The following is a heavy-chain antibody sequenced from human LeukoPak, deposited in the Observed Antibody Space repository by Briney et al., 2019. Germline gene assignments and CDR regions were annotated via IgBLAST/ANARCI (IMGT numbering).Heavy chain of an antibody. J-gene: IGHJ4*02. CDR2: SKDKANRYTT. V-gene: IGHV3-72*01. Sequence: GGSLRLXCAASGFTFSDHHMDWVRQAPGKALEWVGRSKDKANRYTTEYAASVKGRFTISRDDSKKSVYLQMNSLKTEDTAVYYCAKKRSGSNYPFDYWGQGTLVTVSS. CDR3: AKKRSGSNYPFDY. D-gene: IGHD1-26*01. CDR1: GFTFSDHH.